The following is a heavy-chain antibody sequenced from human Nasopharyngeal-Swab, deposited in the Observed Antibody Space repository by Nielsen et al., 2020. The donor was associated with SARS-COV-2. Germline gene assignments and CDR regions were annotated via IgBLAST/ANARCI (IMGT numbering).Heavy chain of an antibody. D-gene: IGHD1-26*01. J-gene: IGHJ4*02. CDR2: IYPADSDS. CDR1: GYIFTSYW. Sequence: GASLKISCKGSGYIFTSYWIGWVRQMRGKGLEWMGIIYPADSDSRYSLSFQGQVSISADKSISTAYLQWNALKASDTAIYYCVRRAFSASYFYFDYWGPGTLVTVSS. CDR3: VRRAFSASYFYFDY. V-gene: IGHV5-51*01.